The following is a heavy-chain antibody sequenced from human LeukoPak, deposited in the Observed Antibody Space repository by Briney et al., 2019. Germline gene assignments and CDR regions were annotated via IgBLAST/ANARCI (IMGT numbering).Heavy chain of an antibody. CDR1: GFTFSSYS. J-gene: IGHJ6*03. V-gene: IGHV3-21*01. D-gene: IGHD2-2*01. CDR3: ARDQGLPAAITSYMDV. Sequence: PGGSLRLSCAASGFTFSSYSMNWVRQAPGKGLEWVSSISSSSSYIYYADSVKGRFTISRDNAKNSLYLQMNSLRAEDTAVYYCARDQGLPAAITSYMDVWGKGTTVTVS. CDR2: ISSSSSYI.